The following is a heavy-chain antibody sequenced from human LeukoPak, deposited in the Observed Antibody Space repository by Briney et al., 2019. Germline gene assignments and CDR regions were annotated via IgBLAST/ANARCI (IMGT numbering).Heavy chain of an antibody. V-gene: IGHV1-2*02. D-gene: IGHD3-16*02. CDR2: INPNSGGT. J-gene: IGHJ4*02. Sequence: ASVKVSCKASGYTFTGYYMHWVRQAPGQGLEWMGWINPNSGGTNYAQKFQGRVTMTRDTSISTAYMELSRLRSDDTAVYYCARGPNVDYDYVWGSYRSHFDYWGQGTLVTVSS. CDR3: ARGPNVDYDYVWGSYRSHFDY. CDR1: GYTFTGYY.